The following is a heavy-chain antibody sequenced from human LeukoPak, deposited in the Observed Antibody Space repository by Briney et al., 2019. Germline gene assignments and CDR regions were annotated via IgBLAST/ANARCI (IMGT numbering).Heavy chain of an antibody. CDR1: GYKFTTDY. V-gene: IGHV5-51*01. J-gene: IGHJ3*02. Sequence: GESLKISCEASGYKFTTDYIGWVRQLPGKGLEWMGIIYPDDSETNYSPSFKGQVTMSVDKSITIAFLQWSSLKASDTAMYYCARQAYGSRFDAFDIWGQGTMVTVSS. CDR2: IYPDDSET. CDR3: ARQAYGSRFDAFDI. D-gene: IGHD3-22*01.